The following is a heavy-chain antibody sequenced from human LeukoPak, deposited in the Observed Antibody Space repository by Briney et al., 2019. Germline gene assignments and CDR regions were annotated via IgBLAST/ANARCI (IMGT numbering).Heavy chain of an antibody. D-gene: IGHD2-15*01. V-gene: IGHV4-31*03. CDR3: VSAPNPFYFDF. CDR2: IYYTGST. CDR1: GGSINNGDLY. Sequence: SETLSLTCTVSGGSINNGDLYWSWIRHHPGAGLEWIGNIYYTGSTYYNPSLESRVTISVGTSKNQFSLTLNSVTAADTAVYYCVSAPNPFYFDFWGQGTLVTVSA. J-gene: IGHJ4*02.